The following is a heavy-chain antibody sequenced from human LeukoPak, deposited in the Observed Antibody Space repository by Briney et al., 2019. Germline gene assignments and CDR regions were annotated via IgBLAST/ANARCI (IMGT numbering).Heavy chain of an antibody. CDR2: IYYSGST. CDR1: GGSISSSSYY. CDR3: GGSGWKNYYYYMDV. Sequence: PSETLSLTCTVSGGSISSSSYYWGWIRQPPGKGLEWIGSIYYSGSTYYNPSLKSRVTISVDTSKNQFSLKLSSVTAADTAVYYCGGSGWKNYYYYMDVWGKGTTVTISS. J-gene: IGHJ6*03. D-gene: IGHD6-19*01. V-gene: IGHV4-39*01.